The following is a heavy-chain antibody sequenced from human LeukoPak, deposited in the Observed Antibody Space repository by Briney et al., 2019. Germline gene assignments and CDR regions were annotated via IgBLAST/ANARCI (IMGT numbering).Heavy chain of an antibody. J-gene: IGHJ4*02. Sequence: PGGSLRLSCAASGFTFSSYAMSWVRQAPGKGLEWASAISGSGGSTYYADSVKGRFTISRDNSKNTLYLQMNSLRAEDTAVYYCAKRNHCSSTSCYVGGYFDYWGQGTLVTVSS. CDR2: ISGSGGST. D-gene: IGHD2-2*01. V-gene: IGHV3-23*01. CDR1: GFTFSSYA. CDR3: AKRNHCSSTSCYVGGYFDY.